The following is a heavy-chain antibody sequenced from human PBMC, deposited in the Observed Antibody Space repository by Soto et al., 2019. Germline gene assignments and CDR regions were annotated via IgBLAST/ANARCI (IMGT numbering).Heavy chain of an antibody. D-gene: IGHD1-26*01. CDR2: ISGSGDGT. J-gene: IGHJ4*02. V-gene: IGHV3-23*01. CDR1: GFIFSSYV. Sequence: GGSLRLSCAASGFIFSSYVMSWVRQAPGKGLEWVSAISGSGDGTFYAGSVMGRFTISRDNNKKTLYLQMNSLRAEDTAVYYCAKDRAYSIVGTNTAALDYWRQGTLVTVSS. CDR3: AKDRAYSIVGTNTAALDY.